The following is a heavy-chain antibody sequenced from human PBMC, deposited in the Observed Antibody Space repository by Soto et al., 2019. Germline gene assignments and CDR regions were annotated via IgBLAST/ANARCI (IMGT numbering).Heavy chain of an antibody. CDR2: IYHSGST. D-gene: IGHD2-21*02. CDR1: GGSISSGGYS. Sequence: QLQLQESGSGLVKPSQTLSLTCAVSGGSISSGGYSWSWIRQPPGKGLEWIGYIYHSGSTYYNPSLESLVPISVDIHKNQFSMKLSPVTAADTAVYYCAGVSRPYCGGDCYPPTASWFDPWGQGTLVTVSS. J-gene: IGHJ5*02. CDR3: AGVSRPYCGGDCYPPTASWFDP. V-gene: IGHV4-30-2*01.